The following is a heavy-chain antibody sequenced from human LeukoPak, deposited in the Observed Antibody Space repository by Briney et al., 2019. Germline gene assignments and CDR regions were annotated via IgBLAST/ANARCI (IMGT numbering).Heavy chain of an antibody. CDR3: AKGWLGTNTHFDY. CDR2: ISGSGGST. D-gene: IGHD3-10*01. Sequence: GGSLRLSCAASGFTFSSYAMSWVRQAPEKGLEWVSAISGSGGSTYYADSVKGRFTISRDNSKNTLYLQMNSLRAEDTAVYYCAKGWLGTNTHFDYWGQGTLVTVSS. CDR1: GFTFSSYA. J-gene: IGHJ4*02. V-gene: IGHV3-23*01.